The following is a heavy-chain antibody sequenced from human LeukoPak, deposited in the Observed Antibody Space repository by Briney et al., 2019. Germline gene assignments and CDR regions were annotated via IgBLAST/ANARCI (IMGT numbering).Heavy chain of an antibody. D-gene: IGHD3-22*01. J-gene: IGHJ3*01. CDR3: ARDGNYYDNGAYYDAFDL. Sequence: GGSLRLSCAASGFSFNSYTMNWARQAPGKGLEWVSSISGSGTYISYADSLKGRFTISRDNGKKALYLQVNSLRAEDTAVYHCARDGNYYDNGAYYDAFDLWGQGTMVTVSS. V-gene: IGHV3-21*01. CDR2: ISGSGTYI. CDR1: GFSFNSYT.